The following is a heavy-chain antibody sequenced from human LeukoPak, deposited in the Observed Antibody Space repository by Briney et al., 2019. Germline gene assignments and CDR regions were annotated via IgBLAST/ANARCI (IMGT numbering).Heavy chain of an antibody. CDR3: AKDSTKTWIQYYFDY. CDR1: GFTFSSYA. CDR2: IKQDGSEK. J-gene: IGHJ4*02. Sequence: GGSLRLSCAASGFTFSSYAMHWVRQAPGKGLEWVANIKQDGSEKYYVDSVQGRFTISRDNAKSSLYLQMNSLRGEDTAVYYCAKDSTKTWIQYYFDYWGQGTLVTVSS. D-gene: IGHD5-18*01. V-gene: IGHV3-7*01.